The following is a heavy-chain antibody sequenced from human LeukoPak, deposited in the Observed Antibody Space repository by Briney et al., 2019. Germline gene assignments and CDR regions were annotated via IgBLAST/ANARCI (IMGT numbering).Heavy chain of an antibody. V-gene: IGHV1-8*01. D-gene: IGHD4-23*01. CDR1: GYTFTSYD. J-gene: IGHJ3*02. CDR2: MNPNSGNT. Sequence: ASVKVSCKASGYTFTSYDITWVRQATGQGLEWMGWMNPNSGNTRYAQKFQGRVTVSRNTSISTAYMELSSLRSEDTAVYYCARRLGLRWDLQAFDTWGQGTMVTVSS. CDR3: ARRLGLRWDLQAFDT.